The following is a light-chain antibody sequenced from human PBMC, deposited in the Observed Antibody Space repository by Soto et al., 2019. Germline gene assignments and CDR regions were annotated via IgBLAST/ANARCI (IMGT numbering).Light chain of an antibody. V-gene: IGKV3-20*01. Sequence: EIVLTQSPGTLSLSPGERATLSCRASQSVSSNYLAWYQQKPGQAPRLLIYGASSRATGIPDRFSGSGSGTDFTLTISRLESVDFAVYYCQQYGSSKTFSQGTKVEIK. CDR2: GAS. J-gene: IGKJ1*01. CDR1: QSVSSNY. CDR3: QQYGSSKT.